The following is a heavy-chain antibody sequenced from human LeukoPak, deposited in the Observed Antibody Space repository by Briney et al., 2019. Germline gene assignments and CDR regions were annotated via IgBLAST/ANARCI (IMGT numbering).Heavy chain of an antibody. CDR3: AKAYSSSWYSLSGDY. Sequence: GGSLRLSCAASGFTFDDYAMHWVRPAPGKGLEWVSLISGDGGSTYYADSVKSRFTISRDNSKNSLYLQMNSLRTEDTALYYCAKAYSSSWYSLSGDYWGQGTLVTVSS. J-gene: IGHJ4*02. V-gene: IGHV3-43*02. CDR1: GFTFDDYA. D-gene: IGHD6-13*01. CDR2: ISGDGGST.